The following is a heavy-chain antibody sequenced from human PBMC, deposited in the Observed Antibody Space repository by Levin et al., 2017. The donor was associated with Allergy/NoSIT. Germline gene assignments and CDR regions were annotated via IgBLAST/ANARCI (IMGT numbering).Heavy chain of an antibody. CDR3: AKVVIFHNPPYY. J-gene: IGHJ4*02. CDR1: GFTFSSYA. D-gene: IGHD2-21*01. V-gene: IGHV3-23*01. CDR2: ISGSGGST. Sequence: GESLKISCAASGFTFSSYAMSWVRQAPGKGLEWVSAISGSGGSTYYADSVKGRFTISRDNSKNTLYLQMNSLRAEDTAVYYCAKVVIFHNPPYYWGQGTLVTVSS.